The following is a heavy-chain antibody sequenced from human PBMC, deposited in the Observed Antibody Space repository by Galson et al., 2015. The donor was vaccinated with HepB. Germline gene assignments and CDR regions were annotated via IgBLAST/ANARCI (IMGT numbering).Heavy chain of an antibody. CDR1: GYTFTGYY. CDR3: ARKVAVAGRVGNSYAFDI. V-gene: IGHV1-2*06. CDR2: INPNSGGT. D-gene: IGHD6-19*01. Sequence: SVKVSCKASGYTFTGYYMHWVRQAPGQGLEWMGRINPNSGGTNYAQKFQGRVTMTRDTSISTAYMELSRLRSDDTAVYYCARKVAVAGRVGNSYAFDIWGQGTMVTVSS. J-gene: IGHJ3*02.